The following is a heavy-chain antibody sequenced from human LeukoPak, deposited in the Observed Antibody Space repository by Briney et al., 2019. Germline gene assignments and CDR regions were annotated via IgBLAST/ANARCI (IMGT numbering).Heavy chain of an antibody. CDR3: ARDSEAYYGSGSSDY. D-gene: IGHD3-10*01. CDR2: IWYDGSNK. J-gene: IGHJ4*02. V-gene: IGHV3-33*08. CDR1: GFTFSSYG. Sequence: PGGSLRLSCAASGFTFSSYGMHWVRQAPGKGLEWVAVIWYDGSNKYYADSMKGRFTISRDNSKNTLYLQMNSLRAEDTAVYYCARDSEAYYGSGSSDYWGQGTLVTVSS.